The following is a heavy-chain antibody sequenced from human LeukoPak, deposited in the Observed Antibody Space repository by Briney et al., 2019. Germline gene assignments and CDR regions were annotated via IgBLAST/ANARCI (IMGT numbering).Heavy chain of an antibody. D-gene: IGHD2-15*01. CDR3: ARAPCSGGSCAFDF. V-gene: IGHV3-23*01. CDR2: IRGSGGST. Sequence: GGSLRLSCAASGFTFSISAMSWVRQAPGKGLEWVSAIRGSGGSTYYADSVKGRFTISRDNSNNTLYLQMNSLRAEDMAIYYCARAPCSGGSCAFDFWGQGTLVTVSS. CDR1: GFTFSISA. J-gene: IGHJ4*02.